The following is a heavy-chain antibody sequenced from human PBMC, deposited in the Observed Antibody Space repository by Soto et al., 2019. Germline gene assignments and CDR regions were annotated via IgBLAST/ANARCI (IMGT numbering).Heavy chain of an antibody. J-gene: IGHJ6*02. CDR2: IYYSGST. D-gene: IGHD4-17*01. CDR1: GGSISSGGYY. CDR3: ARGTYGGDYYYYYGMDV. Sequence: SEALSLTCTVSGGSISSGGYYWSWIRQHPGKGLEWIGYIYYSGSTYYNPSLKSRVTISVDTSENQFSLKLSSVTAADTAVYYCARGTYGGDYYYYYGMDVWGQGTTVTVSS. V-gene: IGHV4-31*03.